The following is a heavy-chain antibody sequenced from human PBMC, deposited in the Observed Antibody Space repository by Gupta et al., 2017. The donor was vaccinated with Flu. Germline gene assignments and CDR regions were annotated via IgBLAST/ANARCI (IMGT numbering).Heavy chain of an antibody. CDR1: VFIFSSYA. V-gene: IGHV3-23*01. J-gene: IGHJ6*02. CDR3: AKSTYNSVAWDGMDV. D-gene: IGHD6-25*01. CDR2: ISGGEGGT. Sequence: EVQLLESGGGLVQPGGSLRLSCAASVFIFSSYAMSWVRQAPGKGLEWVSTISGGEGGTYYADSVKGRFTISRDNSKNTLSLQLNSLRAEDTAVYHCAKSTYNSVAWDGMDVWGQGTTVTVSS.